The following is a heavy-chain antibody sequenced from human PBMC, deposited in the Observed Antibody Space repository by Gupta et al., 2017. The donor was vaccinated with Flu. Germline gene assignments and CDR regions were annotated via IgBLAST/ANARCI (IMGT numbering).Heavy chain of an antibody. Sequence: QVQLQESGPGLVKPSQTLSLTCTVSGGSISSGSYYWSWIRQPAGKGLEWIGRIYTSGSTNYNPSLKSRVTISVDTSKNQFSLKLSSVTAADTAVYYCARDRGVDWWLSTGAFDIWGQGTMVTVSS. CDR2: IYTSGST. CDR1: GGSISSGSYY. V-gene: IGHV4-61*02. J-gene: IGHJ3*02. CDR3: ARDRGVDWWLSTGAFDI. D-gene: IGHD3-10*01.